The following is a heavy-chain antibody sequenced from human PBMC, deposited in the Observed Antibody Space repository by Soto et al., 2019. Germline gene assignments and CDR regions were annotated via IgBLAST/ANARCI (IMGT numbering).Heavy chain of an antibody. CDR1: GFTFSSYA. J-gene: IGHJ6*02. CDR2: ISGSGGST. Sequence: WGPLRVSCAASGFTFSSYAMSWVRQAPGKGLEWVSAISGSGGSTYYADSVKGRFTISRDNSKNTLYLQMNSLRAEDTAVYYCASAAREYYYYGMDVWGQGTTVTVSS. CDR3: ASAAREYYYYGMDV. V-gene: IGHV3-23*01.